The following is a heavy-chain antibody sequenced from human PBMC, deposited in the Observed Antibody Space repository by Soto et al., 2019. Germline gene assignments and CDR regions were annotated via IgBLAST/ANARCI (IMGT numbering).Heavy chain of an antibody. CDR1: GFTVSSNY. CDR2: IYGGAST. V-gene: IGHV3-53*01. CDR3: ARVRGYGYDFDY. D-gene: IGHD5-18*01. J-gene: IGHJ4*02. Sequence: GGSLRLSCAASGFTVSSNYMSWVRQAPGKGLEWVAVIYGGASTYYADSVKGRFTISRDNSKNTLYLQMNSLRAEDTAVYYCARVRGYGYDFDYWGQGTLVTVSS.